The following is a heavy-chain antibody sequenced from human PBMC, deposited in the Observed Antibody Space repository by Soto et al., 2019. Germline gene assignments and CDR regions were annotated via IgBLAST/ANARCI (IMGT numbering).Heavy chain of an antibody. V-gene: IGHV3-23*01. D-gene: IGHD1-1*01. J-gene: IGHJ3*02. CDR3: ATERYNWNDVGAFDI. CDR2: ISASGVST. Sequence: PGGSLRLSCAASEFIFSSYAMSWVRQAPGKGLEWLSGISASGVSTYYADSVKGRFTISRDNSKNTLYLEMNKLRAEDTAVYYCATERYNWNDVGAFDIWGQGTMVTVSS. CDR1: EFIFSSYA.